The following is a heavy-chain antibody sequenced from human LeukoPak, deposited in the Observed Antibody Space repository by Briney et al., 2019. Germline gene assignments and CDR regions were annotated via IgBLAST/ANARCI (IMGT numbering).Heavy chain of an antibody. CDR3: ARSGDLHLTSRAPRGYFDY. D-gene: IGHD3-10*01. V-gene: IGHV5-51*01. CDR1: GYNFATYW. J-gene: IGHJ4*02. Sequence: GESLKISCKGSGYNFATYWIGWGRQMPRKSLELRGINYTSDSATRYSPSFQGQITISADKSINTAYLQWSSMEASDTAMYYCARSGDLHLTSRAPRGYFDYWGQGTLGTVSS. CDR2: NYTSDSAT.